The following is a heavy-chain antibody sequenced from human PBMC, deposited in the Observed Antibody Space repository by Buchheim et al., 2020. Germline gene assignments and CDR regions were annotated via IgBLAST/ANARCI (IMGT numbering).Heavy chain of an antibody. V-gene: IGHV3-30*03. CDR3: ATGGWGSDFFDY. CDR2: ISYDGSEK. D-gene: IGHD7-27*01. CDR1: QLTFSIYG. J-gene: IGHJ4*02. Sequence: QVYLVESGGGVVQPGRSLRLSCAASQLTFSIYGMHWVRQAPGTGLEWVAVISYDGSEKYYADSVKGRFTISRDNSHNTLYLQMNSLRVEDTAVYYCATGGWGSDFFDYWGQGTL.